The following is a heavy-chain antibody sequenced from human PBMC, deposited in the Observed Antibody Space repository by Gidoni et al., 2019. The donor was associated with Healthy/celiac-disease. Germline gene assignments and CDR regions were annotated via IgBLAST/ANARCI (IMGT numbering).Heavy chain of an antibody. CDR1: GYTFPSYD. CDR3: ARGGYGSYYYYYYYGMDV. J-gene: IGHJ6*02. V-gene: IGHV1-8*01. D-gene: IGHD1-26*01. CDR2: MNPNSGNT. Sequence: QVQLVPSGAEVTKPGASVTVSCKASGYTFPSYDINWVRQATGQGLEWMGWMNPNSGNTGYAQKFQGRVTMTRNTSISTAYMELSSLRSEDTAVYYCARGGYGSYYYYYYYGMDVWGQGTTVTVSS.